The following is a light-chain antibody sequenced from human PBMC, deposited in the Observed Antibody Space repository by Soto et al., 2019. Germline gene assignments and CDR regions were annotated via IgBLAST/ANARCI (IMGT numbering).Light chain of an antibody. CDR3: QVWDSRTARV. CDR1: NIGSKN. J-gene: IGLJ3*02. CDR2: RDS. V-gene: IGLV3-9*01. Sequence: SYELTQPLSVSVALGQTDRITCGGNNIGSKNVHWYQQKPGQDPVLVIYRDSNRPSGIPERFSGSNSGNTATLPISRAQAGDEADYYCQVWDSRTARVFGGGTK.